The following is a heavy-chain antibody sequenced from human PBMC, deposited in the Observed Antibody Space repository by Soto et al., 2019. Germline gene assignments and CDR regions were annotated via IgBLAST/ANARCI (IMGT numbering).Heavy chain of an antibody. V-gene: IGHV4-59*01. Sequence: HVQLQESGPGLVKPSSTLSLTCTVSGASISSYYWSWFRQPPGKGLEWIGYSYYSGSTNYNPTHKSRVTIPVATSKNPCSLQLSAVTGADTAVYYCARGGRSSGWYGWGQGILVTVSS. CDR1: GASISSYY. J-gene: IGHJ4*02. CDR3: ARGGRSSGWYG. CDR2: SYYSGST. D-gene: IGHD6-19*01.